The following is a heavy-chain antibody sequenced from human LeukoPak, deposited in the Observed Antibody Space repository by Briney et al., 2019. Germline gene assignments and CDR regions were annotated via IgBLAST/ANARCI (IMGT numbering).Heavy chain of an antibody. J-gene: IGHJ4*02. CDR1: GFTFNNAW. V-gene: IGHV3-15*01. CDR3: TTNNYADYIPDF. Sequence: GGSLRLSCAASGFTFNNAWMTWVRQAPGKGLEWVGHIQSGGTTDYAAPVKGRFTISRDYSKTTLYLQMNSLKTDDTAVYYCTTNNYADYIPDFWGQGTLVTVSS. CDR2: IQSGGTT. D-gene: IGHD4-17*01.